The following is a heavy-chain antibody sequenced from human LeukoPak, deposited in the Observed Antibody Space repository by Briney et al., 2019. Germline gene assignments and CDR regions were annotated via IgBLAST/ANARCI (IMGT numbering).Heavy chain of an antibody. D-gene: IGHD1-26*01. J-gene: IGHJ3*02. CDR3: ARDPSATSGSYPYDAFDI. CDR1: SGSFSGYS. V-gene: IGHV4-4*07. CDR2: IYTSGST. Sequence: PSETLSLTCAVYSGSFSGYSWSWIRQPAGKGLEWIGRIYTSGSTNYNPSLKSRVTISVDTSKNQFSLKLSSVTAADTAVYYCARDPSATSGSYPYDAFDIWGQGTMVTVSS.